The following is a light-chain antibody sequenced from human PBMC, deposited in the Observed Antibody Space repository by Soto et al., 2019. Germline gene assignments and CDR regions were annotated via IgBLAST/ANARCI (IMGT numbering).Light chain of an antibody. CDR2: DVS. J-gene: IGLJ7*01. V-gene: IGLV2-14*01. CDR1: SSDVGGYNY. Sequence: QSVLTQPASVSGSPGQSITISCTGTSSDVGGYNYVSWYQQHPGKAPKLMIYDVSNRPSGVSNRFSGSKSGNTASLTISGLQAEDEADYYCSSYTSISTLEGHAVFGGGTQLTVL. CDR3: SSYTSISTLEGHAV.